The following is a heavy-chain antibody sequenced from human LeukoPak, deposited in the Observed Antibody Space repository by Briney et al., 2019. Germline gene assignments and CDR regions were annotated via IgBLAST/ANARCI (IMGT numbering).Heavy chain of an antibody. CDR2: ISWNSNNI. CDR1: GFTFDDYA. D-gene: IGHD3-22*01. Sequence: ALRLSCAASGFTFDDYAMHWVRQAPGKGLEWVSGISWNSNNIAYAASVKGRFTISRDNAKNSLYLQMNSLRAEDTALYYCAKDSGDYYDSSGYFPDYWGQGTLVTVSS. V-gene: IGHV3-9*01. CDR3: AKDSGDYYDSSGYFPDY. J-gene: IGHJ4*02.